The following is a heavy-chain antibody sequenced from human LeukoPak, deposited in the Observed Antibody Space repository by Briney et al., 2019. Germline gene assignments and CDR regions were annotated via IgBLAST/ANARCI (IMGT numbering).Heavy chain of an antibody. CDR1: GFTFSDHA. CDR2: FSGSGGST. V-gene: IGHV3-23*01. D-gene: IGHD6-6*01. CDR3: ASRPGPRLDPLDH. J-gene: IGHJ4*02. Sequence: PGGSLRLSCAACGFTFSDHAMAWVRQIPGKGLEWVSIFSGSGGSTYYADAVKGRFTVSRDNSKSTLYLHMNNLRVDDTAIYYCASRPGPRLDPLDHWGQGTLVTVSS.